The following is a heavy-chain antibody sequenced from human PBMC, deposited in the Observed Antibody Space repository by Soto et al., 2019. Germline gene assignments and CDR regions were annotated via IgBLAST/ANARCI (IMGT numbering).Heavy chain of an antibody. V-gene: IGHV4-34*01. CDR2: INHSGST. Sequence: SETLSLTCAVYGGSFSGYYWSWIRQPPGKGLEWIGEINHSGSTNYNPSLKSRVTISVDTSKNQFSLKLSSVTAADTAVYYCARRQLPTNHYYYGMDVWGQGTTVTVSS. D-gene: IGHD5-18*01. CDR3: ARRQLPTNHYYYGMDV. CDR1: GGSFSGYY. J-gene: IGHJ6*02.